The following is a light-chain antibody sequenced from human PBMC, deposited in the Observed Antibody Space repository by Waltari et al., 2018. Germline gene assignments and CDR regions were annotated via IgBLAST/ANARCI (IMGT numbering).Light chain of an antibody. CDR2: AAS. J-gene: IGKJ2*01. V-gene: IGKV1-39*01. Sequence: DIQMTQSPSSLSASVGDRVTITCRASQGIRSCLNWYQPKPGKAPKLLIYAASNLQSGVPSRLSGSGSGTDFTLTSSSLQPGDFATYYCQQSSTTPYTFGQGTRLEIK. CDR1: QGIRSC. CDR3: QQSSTTPYT.